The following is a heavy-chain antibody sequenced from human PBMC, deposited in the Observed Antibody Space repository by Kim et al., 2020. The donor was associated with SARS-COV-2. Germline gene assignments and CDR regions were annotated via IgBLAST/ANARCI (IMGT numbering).Heavy chain of an antibody. CDR3: ARVRGDYDFWSGYWDYYYMDV. Sequence: GGSLRLSCAASGFTVSSNYMSWVRQAPGKGLEWVSVTYSGCSTYYADSVKGRFTISIYNSKNTLYLQMNSLRAEDTAVYYCARVRGDYDFWSGYWDYYYMDVWGKGTTVTVSS. J-gene: IGHJ6*03. CDR1: GFTVSSNY. V-gene: IGHV3-66*01. CDR2: TYSGCST. D-gene: IGHD3-3*01.